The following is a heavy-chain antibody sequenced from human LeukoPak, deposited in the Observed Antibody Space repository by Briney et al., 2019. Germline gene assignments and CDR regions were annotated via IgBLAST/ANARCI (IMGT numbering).Heavy chain of an antibody. CDR2: ISSTSIYP. D-gene: IGHD6-13*01. V-gene: IGHV3-11*05. CDR1: GFTFSDYY. CDR3: AREDGYSSSWYSDY. J-gene: IGHJ4*02. Sequence: GGSLRLSCAASGFTFSDYYMSWIRQAPGKGLEWVSDISSTSIYPNYADSVKGRFTISRDNAKNSLYLQMNSLRAEDTAVYHCAREDGYSSSWYSDYWGQGTLVTVSS.